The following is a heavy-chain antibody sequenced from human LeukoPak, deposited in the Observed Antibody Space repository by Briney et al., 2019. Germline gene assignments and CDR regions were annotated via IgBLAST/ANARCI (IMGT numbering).Heavy chain of an antibody. CDR3: ARVRYTMVRGVYYGMDV. Sequence: SETLSLTCTVSGGSISSSSYYWGWIRQPPGKGLEWIGSIYYSGSTYYNPSLKSRVTISVDTSKNQFSLKLSSVTAADTAVYYCARVRYTMVRGVYYGMDVWGQGTTVTVSS. D-gene: IGHD3-10*01. V-gene: IGHV4-39*07. J-gene: IGHJ6*02. CDR1: GGSISSSSYY. CDR2: IYYSGST.